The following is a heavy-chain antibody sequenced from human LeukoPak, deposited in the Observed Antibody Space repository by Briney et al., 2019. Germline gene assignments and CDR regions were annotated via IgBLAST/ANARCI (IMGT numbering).Heavy chain of an antibody. Sequence: ASVKVSCKASGYTFTSYYMHWVRQAPGQGLEWMGIINPSGGSTSYAQKFQGRVTMTRDMSTSTVYMELSSLRSEDTAVYYCARTLDSDSSGFPVGYWGQGTLVAVSS. CDR2: INPSGGST. J-gene: IGHJ4*02. CDR1: GYTFTSYY. D-gene: IGHD3-22*01. V-gene: IGHV1-46*01. CDR3: ARTLDSDSSGFPVGY.